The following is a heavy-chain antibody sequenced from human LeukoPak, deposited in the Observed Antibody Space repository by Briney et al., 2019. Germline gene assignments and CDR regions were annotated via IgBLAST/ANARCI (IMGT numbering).Heavy chain of an antibody. CDR1: GGSISSGSYY. CDR3: ARDYGDYSGSYYYYCMDV. Sequence: PSETLSLTCTVSGGSISSGSYYWSWIRQPAGKGLEWIGRIYTSGSTNYNPSLKSRVTISVDTSKNQFSLKLSSVTSADTAVYYCARDYGDYSGSYYYYCMDVWGKGATVTISS. CDR2: IYTSGST. V-gene: IGHV4-61*02. D-gene: IGHD4-17*01. J-gene: IGHJ6*03.